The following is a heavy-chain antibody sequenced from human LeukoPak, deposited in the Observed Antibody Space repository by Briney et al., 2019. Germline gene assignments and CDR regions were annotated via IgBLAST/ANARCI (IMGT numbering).Heavy chain of an antibody. Sequence: SVTLSLTCAVSGGSISSGGYSWSWIRQPPGKGLEWIGYIYHSGSTYYNPSLKSRVTISVDRSKNQFSLKLSSVTAADTAVYYCARGWLWSPVYFDYWGQGTLVTVSS. V-gene: IGHV4-30-2*01. CDR1: GGSISSGGYS. D-gene: IGHD5-18*01. J-gene: IGHJ4*02. CDR2: IYHSGST. CDR3: ARGWLWSPVYFDY.